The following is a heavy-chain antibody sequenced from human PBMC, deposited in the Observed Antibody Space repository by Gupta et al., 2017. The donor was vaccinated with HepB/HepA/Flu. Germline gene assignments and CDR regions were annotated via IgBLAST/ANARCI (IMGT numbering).Heavy chain of an antibody. CDR2: ISGSGGRT. Sequence: EVQLLESGGGLVQPGGSLRLSCAASGFTFSSYAMRWVRQGPGKGLEWVSAISGSGGRTYYADAVKVRFTISRDNSKNTLYLQMTSMRAEDTAVYYCAKGDDDYGDYGNDYWCQGTLVTVSS. CDR3: AKGDDDYGDYGNDY. V-gene: IGHV3-23*01. J-gene: IGHJ4*02. CDR1: GFTFSSYA. D-gene: IGHD4-17*01.